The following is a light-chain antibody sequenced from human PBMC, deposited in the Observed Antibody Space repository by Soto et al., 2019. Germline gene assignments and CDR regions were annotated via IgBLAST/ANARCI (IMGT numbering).Light chain of an antibody. V-gene: IGKV1-5*01. CDR3: QQYNRSPWT. CDR2: YAS. J-gene: IGKJ1*01. Sequence: DIQMTQSPSTLSASVGDRVTITCRASQSISNWLAWYQQKPGKAPKLLIYYASILASGVPTRFSGSGSGTEYTLTISSLQPVDFATYYCQQYNRSPWTFGQGTKLEIK. CDR1: QSISNW.